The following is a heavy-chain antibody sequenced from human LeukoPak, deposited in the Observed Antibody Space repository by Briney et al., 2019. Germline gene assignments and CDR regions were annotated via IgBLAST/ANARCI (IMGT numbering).Heavy chain of an antibody. CDR3: AREPYYDSSGYSPDY. CDR2: IREDGTEK. CDR1: GFTFSGAW. V-gene: IGHV3-7*01. J-gene: IGHJ4*02. Sequence: GGSLRLSCTASGFTFSGAWMTWVRQAPGKGLEWVANIREDGTEKNYVDSVKGRFTISRDNAKNSLFLQMSNLRDDDTALYYCAREPYYDSSGYSPDYWGQGTLVTVSS. D-gene: IGHD3-22*01.